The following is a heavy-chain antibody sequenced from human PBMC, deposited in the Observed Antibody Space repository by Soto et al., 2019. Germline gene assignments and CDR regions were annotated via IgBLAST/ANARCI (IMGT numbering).Heavy chain of an antibody. CDR2: ISGSGTGA. Sequence: GGSLRLSCAASAFTFSTYAMNWVRQAPGKGLEWVSGISGSGTGAYYADSVRGRFTISRDNSKNTLFLQMNSLRADDTAVYYCAKASGYDIWTGSDYWGQGTLVTVSS. CDR3: AKASGYDIWTGSDY. CDR1: AFTFSTYA. D-gene: IGHD3-9*01. J-gene: IGHJ4*02. V-gene: IGHV3-23*01.